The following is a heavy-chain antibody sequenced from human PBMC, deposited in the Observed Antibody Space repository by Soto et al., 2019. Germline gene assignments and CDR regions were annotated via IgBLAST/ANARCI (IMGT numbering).Heavy chain of an antibody. CDR2: IYHSGST. CDR3: ARINFDYYDSSGYSRWFDP. V-gene: IGHV4-30-2*01. D-gene: IGHD3-22*01. J-gene: IGHJ5*02. Sequence: QLQLQESGSGLVKPSQTLSLTCAVSGGSISSGGYSWSWIRQPPGKGLEWIGYIYHSGSTYYNPSLKSRVTISVDRSKNQFSPKLSSVTAADTAVYYCARINFDYYDSSGYSRWFDPWGQGTLVTVSS. CDR1: GGSISSGGYS.